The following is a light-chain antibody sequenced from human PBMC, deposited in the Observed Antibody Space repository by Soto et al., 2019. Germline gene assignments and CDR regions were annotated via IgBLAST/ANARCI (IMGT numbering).Light chain of an antibody. Sequence: EIVLTQSPGTLSLSPGERATLSCRASQSVSSSYLAWYQQKPGQAPRLLIYGASSRATGIPDRFSGSRSGTDFTLTISRLEPEDFAVYSCQQYGSSRMYTFGQGTKLEIK. J-gene: IGKJ2*01. CDR3: QQYGSSRMYT. CDR1: QSVSSSY. CDR2: GAS. V-gene: IGKV3-20*01.